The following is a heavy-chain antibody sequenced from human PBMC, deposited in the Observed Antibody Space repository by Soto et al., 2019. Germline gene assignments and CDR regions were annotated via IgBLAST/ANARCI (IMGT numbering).Heavy chain of an antibody. V-gene: IGHV3-30-3*01. CDR3: ARSRWRDDENGGYFDL. CDR2: ISYAGSNK. Sequence: QVQLVESGGGVVQPGRSLRLSCAASGFTFSSYAMHWVRQAPGKGLEWVAVISYAGSNKFYADSVKGRFTISRDNSKNXSYLQLNGRRSEGAAVYYCARSRWRDDENGGYFDLWGRGTLVTVSS. J-gene: IGHJ2*01. CDR1: GFTFSSYA. D-gene: IGHD2-15*01.